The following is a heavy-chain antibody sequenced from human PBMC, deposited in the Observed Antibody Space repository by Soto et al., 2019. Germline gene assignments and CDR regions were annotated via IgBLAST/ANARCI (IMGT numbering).Heavy chain of an antibody. Sequence: EVQLVESGGGLVQPGGSLRLSCAASGFTFSSYTMNWGRQAPGKGLEWVSYISSSSNTIYYADSVKGRFTISRDNDNNALYMQMNSLRAEDTAVYYFATESGDTPLEHRSGMDVWGHGTTVTVSS. J-gene: IGHJ6*02. CDR3: ATESGDTPLEHRSGMDV. CDR2: ISSSSNTI. D-gene: IGHD5-18*01. V-gene: IGHV3-48*01. CDR1: GFTFSSYT.